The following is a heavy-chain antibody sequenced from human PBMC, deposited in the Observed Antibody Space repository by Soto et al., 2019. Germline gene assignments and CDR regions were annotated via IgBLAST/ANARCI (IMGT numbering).Heavy chain of an antibody. J-gene: IGHJ6*02. CDR2: IIPILDIP. D-gene: IGHD2-21*02. V-gene: IGHV1-69*02. CDR1: GGPFSRYT. CDR3: SSHFTGVRVLGTAPPGGDNYGWDV. Sequence: QVQLVQSGAEVKKPGSSVKVSCKASGGPFSRYTFPWVRQAPGQGLEWMGRIIPILDIPNYAQNFQGRVTITADKSTSTDYMELSILTSDDTAVYYWSSHFTGVRVLGTAPPGGDNYGWDVWGQGTTVTVSS.